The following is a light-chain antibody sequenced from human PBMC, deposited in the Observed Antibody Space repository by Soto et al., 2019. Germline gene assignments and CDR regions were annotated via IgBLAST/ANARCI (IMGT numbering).Light chain of an antibody. CDR1: SSDVVTYKY. Sequence: QSVLTQPASVSGSPGQSITISCTGTSSDVVTYKYVSWYQQHPGKAPKLMIYEVSNRPSGVSDRFSGSKSGNTASLTISGLQAEDEADYYCCSYAGSTTRVVFGGGTQLTVL. CDR3: CSYAGSTTRVV. V-gene: IGLV2-14*01. CDR2: EVS. J-gene: IGLJ2*01.